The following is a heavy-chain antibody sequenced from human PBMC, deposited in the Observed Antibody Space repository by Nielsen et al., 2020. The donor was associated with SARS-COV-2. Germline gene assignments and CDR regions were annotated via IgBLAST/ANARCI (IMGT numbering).Heavy chain of an antibody. CDR3: ARDTRAFDI. J-gene: IGHJ3*02. Sequence: GGSLRLSCAASGFTFSSFHMHWVRQAPGKGLVWVSRITNDERGTTYADSVKGRFTISRDNAKNTLYLQMNSLRAEDTAVYYCARDTRAFDIWGLGTMVAVSS. CDR1: GFTFSSFH. D-gene: IGHD2-15*01. CDR2: ITNDERGT. V-gene: IGHV3-74*01.